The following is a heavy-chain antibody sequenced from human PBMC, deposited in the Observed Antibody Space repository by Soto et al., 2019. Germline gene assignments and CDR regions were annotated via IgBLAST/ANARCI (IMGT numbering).Heavy chain of an antibody. Sequence: GGSLRLSCAASGFTFDDYGMSWVRQAPGKGLEWVSGINWNGGSTGYADSVKGRFTISRDNAKNSLYLQMNSLRAEDTALYYCARDGGSLRYFDWPYGMDVWGQGTTVTVSS. J-gene: IGHJ6*02. V-gene: IGHV3-20*04. CDR3: ARDGGSLRYFDWPYGMDV. CDR1: GFTFDDYG. CDR2: INWNGGST. D-gene: IGHD3-9*01.